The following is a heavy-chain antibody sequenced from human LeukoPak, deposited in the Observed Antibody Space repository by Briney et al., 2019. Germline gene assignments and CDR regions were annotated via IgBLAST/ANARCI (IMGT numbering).Heavy chain of an antibody. Sequence: GGSLRLSCAASGFTFSDYYTSWIRQAPGKGLEWVSAISGSGGSTYYADSVKGRFTISRDNSKNTLYLQMNSLRAEDTAVYYCAKHMQLWSNYFDYWGQGTLVTVSS. J-gene: IGHJ4*02. D-gene: IGHD5-18*01. CDR2: ISGSGGST. CDR1: GFTFSDYY. CDR3: AKHMQLWSNYFDY. V-gene: IGHV3-23*01.